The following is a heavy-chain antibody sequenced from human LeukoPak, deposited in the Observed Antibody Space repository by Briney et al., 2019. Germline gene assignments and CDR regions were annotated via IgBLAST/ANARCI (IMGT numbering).Heavy chain of an antibody. CDR1: GGTFSSYA. CDR2: IIPIFGTA. J-gene: IGHJ4*02. V-gene: IGHV1-69*13. CDR3: ARHRHNSGYDFN. D-gene: IGHD5-12*01. Sequence: SVKVSCKASGGTFSSYAISWVRQAPGQGLEWMGGIIPIFGTANYAQKFQGRVTITADESTSTAYMELSSLRSEDTAVYYCARHRHNSGYDFNWGQGTLVTVSS.